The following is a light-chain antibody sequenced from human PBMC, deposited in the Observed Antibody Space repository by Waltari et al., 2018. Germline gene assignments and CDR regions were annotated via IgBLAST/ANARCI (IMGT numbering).Light chain of an antibody. CDR2: GAF. V-gene: IGKV1-12*01. CDR3: QQTSSLPPT. J-gene: IGKJ1*01. CDR1: QGISNW. Sequence: DIQMTQSPSSVSASVGDRVTITCRASQGISNWLTWYQQKPGKGPNLLIFGAFTLQSGVPSRFSGSGSGTDFTLTISGLQPEDSATYFCQQTSSLPPTFGQGTKVEVK.